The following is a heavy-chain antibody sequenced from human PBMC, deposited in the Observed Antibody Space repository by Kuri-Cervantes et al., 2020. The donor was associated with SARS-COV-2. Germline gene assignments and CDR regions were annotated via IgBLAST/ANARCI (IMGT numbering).Heavy chain of an antibody. CDR2: IKQDGSEK. J-gene: IGHJ6*03. V-gene: IGHV3-7*01. CDR1: GFTFSSYW. D-gene: IGHD3-10*01. CDR3: ARDEGSYYYYMDV. Sequence: GGSLRLSCAASGFTFSSYWMSWVRQAPGKGLEWVANIKQDGSEKYYVDSVKGRFTISRDNAKNSLYLQMNSLRAEDTAVYYCARDEGSYYYYMDVWGKGTTATVSS.